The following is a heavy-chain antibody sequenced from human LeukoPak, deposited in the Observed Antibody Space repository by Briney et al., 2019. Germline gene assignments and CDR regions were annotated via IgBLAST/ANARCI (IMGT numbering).Heavy chain of an antibody. D-gene: IGHD1-26*01. Sequence: GGSLRLSCSASGFTFSTYAMYWVRQAPEKGLEYVSGISSNGGSTFYADSVKDRFTISRDNSKNTLFLQMSSLRPEDTAVYYCVKRSGSVYYFDCWGQGTLVTVSS. CDR2: ISSNGGST. J-gene: IGHJ4*02. V-gene: IGHV3-64D*06. CDR1: GFTFSTYA. CDR3: VKRSGSVYYFDC.